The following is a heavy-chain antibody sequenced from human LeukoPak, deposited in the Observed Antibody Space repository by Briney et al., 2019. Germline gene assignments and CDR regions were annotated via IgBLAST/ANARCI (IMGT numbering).Heavy chain of an antibody. D-gene: IGHD2-2*01. CDR2: IKQDESEK. J-gene: IGHJ4*02. CDR1: GFSLRNYW. CDR3: ARALDSSSSRYQAFEY. Sequence: PGGSLRLSRVASGFSLRNYWMSWVRQAPGKGLEWVANIKQDESEKYYVDFVKGRFTISRDNAKNLLYLQMNSLRAEDTAVYYCARALDSSSSRYQAFEYWGQGTLVTVSS. V-gene: IGHV3-7*01.